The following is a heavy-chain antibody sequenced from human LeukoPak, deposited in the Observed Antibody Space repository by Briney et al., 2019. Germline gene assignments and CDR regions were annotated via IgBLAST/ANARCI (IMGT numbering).Heavy chain of an antibody. Sequence: KPSETLSLTCSVSGGSISSSIYYWGWIRQPPGKGLEWIGSIYYSGSTYNNPSLKSRVTISVDTSKNQFSLKLRSVTAADTAVYYCARRLGGSGSYYYWGQGTLVTVSS. D-gene: IGHD3-10*01. V-gene: IGHV4-39*01. CDR2: IYYSGST. CDR1: GGSISSSIYY. J-gene: IGHJ4*02. CDR3: ARRLGGSGSYYY.